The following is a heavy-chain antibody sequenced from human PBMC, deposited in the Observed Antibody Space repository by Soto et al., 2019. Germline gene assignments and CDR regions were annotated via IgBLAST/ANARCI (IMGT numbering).Heavy chain of an antibody. CDR3: ARERGIHIVVVPAAMVFDY. D-gene: IGHD2-2*01. Sequence: QVQLVQSGAEVKKPGASVKVSCKASGYTFTSYGISWVRQAPGQGLEWMGWISAYNGNTNYAQKLQGRVTMTTDTSTSTAYMELRSLRSDDTAVYYCARERGIHIVVVPAAMVFDYWGQGTLVTVSS. CDR2: ISAYNGNT. V-gene: IGHV1-18*01. J-gene: IGHJ4*02. CDR1: GYTFTSYG.